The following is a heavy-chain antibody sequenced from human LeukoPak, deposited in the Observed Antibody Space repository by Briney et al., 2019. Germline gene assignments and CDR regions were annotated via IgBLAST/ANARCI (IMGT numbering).Heavy chain of an antibody. CDR3: ARVPTSLRYLNNWFDP. D-gene: IGHD1-1*01. J-gene: IGHJ5*02. Sequence: PSETLSLTGTVSGGSISSSSYYWGWIRQPPGKGLEWSGSIYYSGSTYYNPSLKSRVTISVDTSKNQFSLKLSSVTAADTAVYYCARVPTSLRYLNNWFDPWGQGTLVTVSS. CDR1: GGSISSSSYY. V-gene: IGHV4-39*07. CDR2: IYYSGST.